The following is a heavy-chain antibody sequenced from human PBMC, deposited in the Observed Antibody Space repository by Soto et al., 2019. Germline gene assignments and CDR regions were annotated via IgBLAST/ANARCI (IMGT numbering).Heavy chain of an antibody. Sequence: EVQLVESGGGLVQPGRSLRLSCAASGFTFDDYAMHWVRQAPGKGLEWFSCISWNSGSIVYADSVKCRITIFRDNAENSMYLQMNSLRAEDTALYYCANDLRGTVVWGVLAVWGKGTTVSVAS. V-gene: IGHV3-9*01. CDR3: ANDLRGTVVWGVLAV. J-gene: IGHJ6*04. D-gene: IGHD3-10*01. CDR2: ISWNSGSI. CDR1: GFTFDDYA.